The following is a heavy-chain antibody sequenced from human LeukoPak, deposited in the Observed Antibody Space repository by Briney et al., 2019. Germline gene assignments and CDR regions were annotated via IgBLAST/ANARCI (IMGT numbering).Heavy chain of an antibody. D-gene: IGHD3-10*02. CDR1: GFTFSDYY. CDR3: AELGITMLGGV. Sequence: GVSLRLSLAASGFTFSDYYVSCIRHAPGEWRGWVSYISRSGSTIYYADSVKRRFTISRHNAKNSLYLQMNSLRAEDTAVYYCAELGITMLGGVWGKGTPLTTSS. J-gene: IGHJ6*04. CDR2: ISRSGSTI. V-gene: IGHV3-11*04.